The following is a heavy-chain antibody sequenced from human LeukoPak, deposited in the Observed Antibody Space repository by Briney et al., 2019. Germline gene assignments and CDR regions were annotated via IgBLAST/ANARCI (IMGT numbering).Heavy chain of an antibody. Sequence: GESLRLSCSVSGFTLSSYAMGWVGQAPRKGLEWVSAISGSGGSTYTADSVKGWFTISRDNSKNTLYLQMNSLRAEDTAVYYCAKDRGYSYGYPFDYWGQGTLVTVSS. D-gene: IGHD5-18*01. V-gene: IGHV3-23*01. CDR3: AKDRGYSYGYPFDY. CDR2: ISGSGGST. J-gene: IGHJ4*02. CDR1: GFTLSSYA.